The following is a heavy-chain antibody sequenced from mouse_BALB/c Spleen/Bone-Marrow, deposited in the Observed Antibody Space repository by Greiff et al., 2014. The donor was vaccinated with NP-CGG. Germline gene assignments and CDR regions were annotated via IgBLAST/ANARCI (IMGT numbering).Heavy chain of an antibody. CDR2: INPSNGGT. CDR1: GYTFTSYY. CDR3: TRSRYDYDNAMDC. Sequence: QVQLQQPGAELVKPGASVKLSCKASGYTFTSYYMYWGKQRPGQGLEWIGEINPSNGGTNFNEKFKSKATLTVDKSSSTAYMQLSSLTSEDSAVYYCTRSRYDYDNAMDCWGQGTSVTVSS. J-gene: IGHJ4*01. V-gene: IGHV1S81*02. D-gene: IGHD2-4*01.